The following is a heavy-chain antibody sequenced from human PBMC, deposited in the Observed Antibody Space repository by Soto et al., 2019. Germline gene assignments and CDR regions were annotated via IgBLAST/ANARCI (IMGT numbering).Heavy chain of an antibody. CDR1: GFTFSSYG. CDR2: IWYDGSNK. V-gene: IGHV3-33*01. Sequence: PGGSLRLSCAASGFTFSSYGMHWVRQAPGKGLEWVAVIWYDGSNKYYADSVKGRFTISRDNSKNTLYLQMNSLRAEDTAVYYCASDITDYYDSSGPGWFDPWGQGTLVTVSS. CDR3: ASDITDYYDSSGPGWFDP. D-gene: IGHD3-22*01. J-gene: IGHJ5*02.